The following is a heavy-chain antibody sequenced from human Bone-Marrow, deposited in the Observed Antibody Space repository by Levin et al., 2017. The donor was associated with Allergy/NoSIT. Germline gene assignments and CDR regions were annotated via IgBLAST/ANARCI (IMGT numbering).Heavy chain of an antibody. Sequence: GGSLRLSCAASGFTFDDYAMHWVRQAPGKGLEWVSLISWDGGSTYYADSVKGRFTISRDNSKNSLYLQMNSLRAEDTALYYCARTHRITIFGVVSDYGMDVWGQGTTVTVSS. J-gene: IGHJ6*02. CDR3: ARTHRITIFGVVSDYGMDV. D-gene: IGHD3-3*01. CDR2: ISWDGGST. V-gene: IGHV3-43D*04. CDR1: GFTFDDYA.